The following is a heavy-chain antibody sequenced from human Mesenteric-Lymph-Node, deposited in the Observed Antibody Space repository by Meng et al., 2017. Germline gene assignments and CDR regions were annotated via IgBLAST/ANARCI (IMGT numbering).Heavy chain of an antibody. CDR3: AGASYGDPFDY. V-gene: IGHV1-46*01. Sequence: ASVKVSCKASGGTFSSYAISWVRQAPGQGLEWMGIINPSGGSTSYAQKFQGRVTMTRDTSTSTVYMELSSLRSEDTAVYYCAGASYGDPFDYWGQGTLVTVSS. CDR1: GGTFSSYA. D-gene: IGHD4-17*01. J-gene: IGHJ4*02. CDR2: INPSGGST.